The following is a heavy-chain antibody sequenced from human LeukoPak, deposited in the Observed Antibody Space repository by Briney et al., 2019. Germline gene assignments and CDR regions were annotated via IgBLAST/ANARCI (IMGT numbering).Heavy chain of an antibody. CDR3: ARSKELVLYYYYGMDV. J-gene: IGHJ6*02. CDR2: MSPNSGDT. CDR1: GYTFTSYD. V-gene: IGHV1-8*01. D-gene: IGHD6-6*01. Sequence: GASVRVSCTASGYTFTSYDINWVRQATGQGLEWMGWMSPNSGDTDYAKKFQGRVTMTRNTSISTAYMELSSLRSEDTAVYYCARSKELVLYYYYGMDVWGQGTTVTVSS.